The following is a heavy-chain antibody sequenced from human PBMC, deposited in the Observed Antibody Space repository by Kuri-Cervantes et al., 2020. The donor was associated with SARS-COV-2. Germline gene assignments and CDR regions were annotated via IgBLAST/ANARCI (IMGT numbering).Heavy chain of an antibody. CDR1: GYSISSGYY. D-gene: IGHD3-9*01. J-gene: IGHJ3*02. CDR3: ARRAYYDILTGPHDAFDI. V-gene: IGHV4-38-2*01. Sequence: SETLSLTCAVSGYSISSGYYWGWIRQPPGKGLEWIGSIYYSGSTYYNPSLKSRVTISVDTSKNQFSLKLSSVTAADTAVYYCARRAYYDILTGPHDAFDIWGQGTMVTVSS. CDR2: IYYSGST.